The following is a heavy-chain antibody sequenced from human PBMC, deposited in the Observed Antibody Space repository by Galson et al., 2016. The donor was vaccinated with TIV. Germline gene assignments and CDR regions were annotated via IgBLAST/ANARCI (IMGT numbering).Heavy chain of an antibody. CDR3: ARGNPGNPNF. CDR1: GFTFSNYW. J-gene: IGHJ4*02. V-gene: IGHV3-74*01. Sequence: SLRLSCAASGFTFSNYWMHWVRQSPGEGLIYVSRINTDGDASDYADSVKGRFTISRDNVKNIVFLQVTALRVEDTAVYYCARGNPGNPNFWGQGTLVTVSS. CDR2: INTDGDAS. D-gene: IGHD4-23*01.